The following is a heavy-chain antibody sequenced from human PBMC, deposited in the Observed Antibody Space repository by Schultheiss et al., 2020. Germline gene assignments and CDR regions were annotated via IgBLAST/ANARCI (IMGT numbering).Heavy chain of an antibody. CDR2: IRSKAYGGTT. Sequence: GESLKISCTASGFTFGDYAMSWFRQAPGKGLEWVGFIRSKAYGGTTEYAASVKGRFTISRDDSKSIAYLQMNSLKTEDTAVYYCTTQRPVAGDGWFDYWGQGTLVTVSS. CDR1: GFTFGDYA. CDR3: TTQRPVAGDGWFDY. J-gene: IGHJ4*02. V-gene: IGHV3-49*03. D-gene: IGHD6-19*01.